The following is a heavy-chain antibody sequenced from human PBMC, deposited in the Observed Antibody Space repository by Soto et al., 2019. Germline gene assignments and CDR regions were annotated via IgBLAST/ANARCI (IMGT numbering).Heavy chain of an antibody. CDR2: IYYSGST. D-gene: IGHD3-22*01. J-gene: IGHJ6*02. Sequence: PSETLSLTCTVSGGSISSGGYYWSWIRQHPGKGLEWIGYIYYSGSTYYNPSLKSRVTISVDTSKNQFSLKLSSVTAADTAVYYCAREVGHYYDSSVRYYGMDVWGQGTTVTVSS. V-gene: IGHV4-31*03. CDR1: GGSISSGGYY. CDR3: AREVGHYYDSSVRYYGMDV.